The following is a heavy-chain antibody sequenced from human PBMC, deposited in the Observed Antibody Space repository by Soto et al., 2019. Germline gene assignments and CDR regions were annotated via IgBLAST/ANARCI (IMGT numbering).Heavy chain of an antibody. CDR3: ARDNYYYYYGMDV. CDR2: IYYSGST. CDR1: GGSISSYY. Sequence: SETLSLTCTVSGGSISSYYWSWIRQPPGKGLEWIGYIYYSGSTNYNPSLKSRVTISVDTSKNQFSLKLSSVTAADTAVYYCARDNYYYYYGMDVCGQGTTVTVSS. J-gene: IGHJ6*02. V-gene: IGHV4-59*01.